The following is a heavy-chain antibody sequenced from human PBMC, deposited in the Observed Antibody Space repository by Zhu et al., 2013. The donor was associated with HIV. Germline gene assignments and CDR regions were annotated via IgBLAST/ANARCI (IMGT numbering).Heavy chain of an antibody. Sequence: QVQLVQSGAEVKKPGASVKVSCKASGYTFTGYYMHWVRQAPGQGLEWMGWIKPDTGGTSYAQKFQGKVTMTRDTSISTAYLELTRLTSDDTALYYCAREQQLALYSFYYGLDVWGQGTTVTVSS. J-gene: IGHJ6*02. V-gene: IGHV1-2*02. CDR1: GYTFTGYY. CDR3: AREQQLALYSFYYGLDV. D-gene: IGHD6-13*01. CDR2: IKPDTGGT.